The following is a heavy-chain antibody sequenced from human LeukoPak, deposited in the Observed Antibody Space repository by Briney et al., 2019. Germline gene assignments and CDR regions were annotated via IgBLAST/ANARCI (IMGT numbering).Heavy chain of an antibody. CDR1: GYSISSGFY. J-gene: IGHJ4*02. Sequence: SETLSLNCTVSGYSISSGFYWGRIPRPPGKGLEWIGSIHHSGSTYYKSYLKSRVTISVDTSKKQMSLKLSSVTAADTSVYYCARADGIQILDYWGQGTLVTVSS. CDR2: IHHSGST. D-gene: IGHD5-18*01. CDR3: ARADGIQILDY. V-gene: IGHV4-38-2*02.